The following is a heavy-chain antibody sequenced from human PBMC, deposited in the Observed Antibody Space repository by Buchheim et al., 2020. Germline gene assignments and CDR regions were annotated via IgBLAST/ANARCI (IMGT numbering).Heavy chain of an antibody. V-gene: IGHV4-59*01. J-gene: IGHJ5*01. CDR3: VRTTVTLVEATWFDS. CDR1: GGSLSPYY. CDR2: LSHTGSI. Sequence: QVPLQESGPGLVKASETLSLTCTVSGGSLSPYYWSWIRQPPGKGLEWLGYLSHTGSIKYNPSLTSRPSLSLGTSKNQFSLKLRSVTAADTAVYYCVRTTVTLVEATWFDSWGPGTL. D-gene: IGHD1-26*01.